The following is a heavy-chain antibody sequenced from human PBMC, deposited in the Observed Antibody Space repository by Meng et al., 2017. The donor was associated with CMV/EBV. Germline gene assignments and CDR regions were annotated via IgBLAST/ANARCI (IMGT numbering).Heavy chain of an antibody. V-gene: IGHV4-34*01. CDR3: ARAAYGSGP. D-gene: IGHD3-10*01. Sequence: TPSLTCAVYGGSFSGYYWSWIRQPPGKGLEWIGEINHSGSTNYNPSLKSRVTISVDTSKNQFSLKLSSVTAADTAVYYCARAAYGSGPWGQGTLVTVSS. CDR1: GGSFSGYY. J-gene: IGHJ5*02. CDR2: INHSGST.